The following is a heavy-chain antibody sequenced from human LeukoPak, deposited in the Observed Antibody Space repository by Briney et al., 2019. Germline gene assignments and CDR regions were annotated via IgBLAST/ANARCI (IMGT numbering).Heavy chain of an antibody. D-gene: IGHD6-13*01. CDR3: AKTYSSSSTIYYYYGMDV. Sequence: GGSLRLSCAASGFTFDDYAMHWVRQAPGRGLEWVSGISWNSGSIGHADSVKGRFTISRDNAKNSLYLQMNSLRAEDTALYYCAKTYSSSSTIYYYYGMDVWGKGTTVTVSS. CDR2: ISWNSGSI. CDR1: GFTFDDYA. J-gene: IGHJ6*04. V-gene: IGHV3-9*01.